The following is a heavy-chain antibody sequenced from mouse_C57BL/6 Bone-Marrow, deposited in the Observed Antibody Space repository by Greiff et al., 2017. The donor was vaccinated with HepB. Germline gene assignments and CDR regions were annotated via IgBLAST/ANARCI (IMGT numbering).Heavy chain of an antibody. CDR3: ARSATMVTTEFAY. CDR2: IDPSDSET. CDR1: GYTFTSYW. D-gene: IGHD2-2*01. Sequence: QVQLQQPGAELVRPGSSVKLSCKASGYTFTSYWMHWVKQRPIQGLEWIGNIDPSDSETHYNQKFKDKATLTVDKSSSTAYMQLSSLTSEDSAVYYCARSATMVTTEFAYWGQGTLVTVSA. V-gene: IGHV1-52*01. J-gene: IGHJ3*01.